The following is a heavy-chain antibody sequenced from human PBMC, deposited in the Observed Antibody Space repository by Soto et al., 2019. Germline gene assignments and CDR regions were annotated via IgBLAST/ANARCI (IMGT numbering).Heavy chain of an antibody. CDR3: ARDRDYYVSSGYYPDY. CDR1: GFTFSSYA. J-gene: IGHJ4*02. Sequence: LRLSCAASGFTFSSYAMHWVRQAPGKGLEWVAVISYDGSNKYYADSVKGRFTISRDNSKNTLYLQMNSLRAEDTAVYYCARDRDYYVSSGYYPDYWGQGTLVTVSS. D-gene: IGHD3-22*01. V-gene: IGHV3-30-3*01. CDR2: ISYDGSNK.